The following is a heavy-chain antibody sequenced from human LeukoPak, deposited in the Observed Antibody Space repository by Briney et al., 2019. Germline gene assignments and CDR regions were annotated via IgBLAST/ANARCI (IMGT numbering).Heavy chain of an antibody. CDR1: GFIFSNYG. CDR2: IWSDGSKK. J-gene: IGHJ4*02. CDR3: VRDPDALDF. V-gene: IGHV3-33*01. Sequence: GRSLRLSCAASGFIFSNYGFHWGRQAPGKGLEWVALIWSDGSKKYYTDSVKGRFTISRDDSKNTLFLQMNSLRDEDTAVYYCVRDPDALDFWGQGTPVTVSS.